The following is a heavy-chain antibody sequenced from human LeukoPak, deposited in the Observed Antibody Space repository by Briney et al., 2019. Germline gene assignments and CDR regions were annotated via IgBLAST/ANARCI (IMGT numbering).Heavy chain of an antibody. CDR3: ARTDGSWYGHWFDP. Sequence: SETLSLTCTVSGGSISSGSYYWRWIRQPAGKGLEWIGRIYTSGSTNYNPSLKSTITVSVNTTKNPFYLRLSSVTAAATSASYCARTDGSWYGHWFDPWGQGTLVTVSS. J-gene: IGHJ5*02. CDR2: IYTSGST. V-gene: IGHV4-61*02. CDR1: GGSISSGSYY. D-gene: IGHD6-13*01.